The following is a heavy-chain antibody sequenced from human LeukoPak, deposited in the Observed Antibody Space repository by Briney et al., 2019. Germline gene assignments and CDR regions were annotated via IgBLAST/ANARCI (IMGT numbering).Heavy chain of an antibody. J-gene: IGHJ4*02. D-gene: IGHD6-13*01. CDR2: IKSKTDGGTT. Sequence: GGSLRLSCAASGFTFSNAWMSWVRQAPGKVLEWVGRIKSKTDGGTTDYAAPVKGRFTISRDDSKNTLYLQVNSLKTEDTAVYYCTTDLAAAGDFDSWGQGTLVTVSS. CDR1: GFTFSNAW. CDR3: TTDLAAAGDFDS. V-gene: IGHV3-15*01.